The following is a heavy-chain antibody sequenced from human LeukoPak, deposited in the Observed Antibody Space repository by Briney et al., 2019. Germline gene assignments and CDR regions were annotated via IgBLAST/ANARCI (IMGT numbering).Heavy chain of an antibody. J-gene: IGHJ4*02. V-gene: IGHV3-64D*06. D-gene: IGHD6-13*01. CDR3: VKVQIAQENDY. CDR1: GFTFSSYA. CDR2: ISSNGGST. Sequence: GGSLRLSCSASGFTFSSYAMHWVRQAPGKGLEYVSAISSNGGSTYYADSVKGRFTISRDNSKNTLYLQMSRLRAEDTAVYYCVKVQIAQENDYWGQGTLVTVSS.